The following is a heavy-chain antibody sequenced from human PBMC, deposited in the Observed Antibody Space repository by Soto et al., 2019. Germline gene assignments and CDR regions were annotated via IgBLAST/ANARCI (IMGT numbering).Heavy chain of an antibody. D-gene: IGHD3-10*01. CDR2: ISNSGST. Sequence: SETLSLTCTVSGGSISYHYWSWIRQPPGKGLEWIAYISNSGSTNFNPSLKSRVTISIDTSKNQFSLRLSSVTAADTAVYYCARIFYGSGSYSFDSWGRGTLVTVSS. CDR1: GGSISYHY. V-gene: IGHV4-59*11. CDR3: ARIFYGSGSYSFDS. J-gene: IGHJ4*02.